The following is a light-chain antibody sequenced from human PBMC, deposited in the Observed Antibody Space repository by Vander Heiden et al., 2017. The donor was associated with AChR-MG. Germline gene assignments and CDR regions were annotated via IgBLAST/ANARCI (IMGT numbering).Light chain of an antibody. CDR3: LLDEGGPWV. V-gene: IGLV7-43*01. J-gene: IGLJ3*02. Sequence: QTVVTHAPLLTVSPGGPVPPTCGSSNGAVTSGYYLNWFQQKPGQAPRALIYSATNKYSWTPARFSGSLLGGKAALTLSAVQPEDEAEYYCLLDEGGPWVFGGGTKLTVL. CDR1: NGAVTSGYY. CDR2: SAT.